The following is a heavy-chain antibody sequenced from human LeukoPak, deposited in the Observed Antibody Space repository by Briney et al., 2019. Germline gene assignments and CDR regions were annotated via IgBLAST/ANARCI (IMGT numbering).Heavy chain of an antibody. V-gene: IGHV4-4*07. J-gene: IGHJ4*02. CDR3: ARDSSGYFDPPHFDY. CDR1: GGSISSYY. Sequence: SETLSLTCTVSGGSISSYYWSWIRQPAGKGLEWIGRIYTSGSTNYNPSLKSRVTMSVDTSKNQFSLKLSSVTAADTAVYYCARDSSGYFDPPHFDYWGQGTLVTVSS. D-gene: IGHD3-22*01. CDR2: IYTSGST.